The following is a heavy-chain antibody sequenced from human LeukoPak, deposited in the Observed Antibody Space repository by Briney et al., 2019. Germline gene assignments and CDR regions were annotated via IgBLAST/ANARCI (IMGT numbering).Heavy chain of an antibody. CDR1: GFSFSSTS. V-gene: IGHV3-23*05. J-gene: IGHJ4*02. CDR3: AKSPPRIAAAGTGNDY. Sequence: GGSLRLSCATSGFSFSSTSLNWVRQAPGKGLQYVSSIDTSSYTYYADSVKGRFTISRDNSKNTLYLQMNSLRAEDTAVYYCAKSPPRIAAAGTGNDYWGQGTLVTVSS. CDR2: IDTSSYT. D-gene: IGHD6-13*01.